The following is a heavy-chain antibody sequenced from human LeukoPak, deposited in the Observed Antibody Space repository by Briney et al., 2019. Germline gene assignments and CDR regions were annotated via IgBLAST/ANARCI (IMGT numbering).Heavy chain of an antibody. J-gene: IGHJ4*02. Sequence: GSLRLSCAASGFTFSSYGMHWVRQAPGKGLEWVAFIRYDGSNKYYADSVKGRFTISRDNSKNTLYLQMNSLRAEDTAVYYCAKDQGYYDTEIDYWGQGTLVTVSS. V-gene: IGHV3-30*02. CDR3: AKDQGYYDTEIDY. D-gene: IGHD3-22*01. CDR2: IRYDGSNK. CDR1: GFTFSSYG.